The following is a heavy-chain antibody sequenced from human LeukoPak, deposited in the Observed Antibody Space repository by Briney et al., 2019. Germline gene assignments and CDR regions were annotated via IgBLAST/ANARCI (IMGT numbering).Heavy chain of an antibody. V-gene: IGHV3-11*04. J-gene: IGHJ4*02. CDR3: AREGWQLEYDY. Sequence: SYISSSRSTIYYADSVKGRFTISRENAKKSMYMKINSLRAEDTAVYYCAREGWQLEYDYWGQGTLVTVSS. CDR2: ISSSRSTI. D-gene: IGHD6-13*01.